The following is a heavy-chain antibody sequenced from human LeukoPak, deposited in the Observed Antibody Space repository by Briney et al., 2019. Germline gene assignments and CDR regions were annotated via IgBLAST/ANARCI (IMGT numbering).Heavy chain of an antibody. J-gene: IGHJ4*02. D-gene: IGHD3-10*01. V-gene: IGHV3-74*03. CDR1: GFTFSTYW. CDR2: IDGDGSTT. Sequence: GGSLRLSCTASGFTFSTYWINWVRQSPGKGLVWVALIDGDGSTTTHADSVKGRFTISRDNAKNTAYLQMNSLRDEDTAVYYCARDYAGSPDYWGQGTLVTVSA. CDR3: ARDYAGSPDY.